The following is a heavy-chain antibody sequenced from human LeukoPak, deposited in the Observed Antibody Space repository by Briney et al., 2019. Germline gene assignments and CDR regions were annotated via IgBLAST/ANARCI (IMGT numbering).Heavy chain of an antibody. CDR2: INHSGST. J-gene: IGHJ4*02. CDR3: ARGIEKYDY. V-gene: IGHV4-34*01. D-gene: IGHD5-24*01. Sequence: PSETLSLTCAVYGGSFSGYYWSWIRQPPGEGLEWIGEINHSGSTNYNPSLKSRVTISVDTSKNQFSLKLSSVTAADTAVYYCARGIEKYDYWGQGTLVTVSS. CDR1: GGSFSGYY.